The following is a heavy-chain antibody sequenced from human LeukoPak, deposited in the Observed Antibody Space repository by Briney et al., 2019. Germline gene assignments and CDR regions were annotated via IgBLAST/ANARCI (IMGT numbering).Heavy chain of an antibody. D-gene: IGHD3-10*01. CDR3: ASESITMVRGVIHYYGMDV. Sequence: PGGSLRLSCAASGFTFSSYEMNWVRQAPGKGLEWVSYISSSSSTIYYADSVKGRFTISRDNAKNSLYLQMNSLRAEDTAVYYCASESITMVRGVIHYYGMDVWGQGTTVTVSS. CDR2: ISSSSSTI. V-gene: IGHV3-48*03. J-gene: IGHJ6*02. CDR1: GFTFSSYE.